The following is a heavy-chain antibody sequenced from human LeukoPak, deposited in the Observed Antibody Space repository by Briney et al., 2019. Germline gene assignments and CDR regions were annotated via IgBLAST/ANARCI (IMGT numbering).Heavy chain of an antibody. J-gene: IGHJ4*02. D-gene: IGHD2-21*01. V-gene: IGHV1-2*02. CDR1: GYTFTDYY. CDR2: INPSSGAT. CDR3: ARGSKPGYTYGGGY. Sequence: ASVKVSCKASGYTFTDYYMHWVRQAPGQGLEWMGWINPSSGATNCAQKFQGRVTMTSDTSISTAYLELSRLRSDDTAFYYCARGSKPGYTYGGGYWGQGTLVTVSS.